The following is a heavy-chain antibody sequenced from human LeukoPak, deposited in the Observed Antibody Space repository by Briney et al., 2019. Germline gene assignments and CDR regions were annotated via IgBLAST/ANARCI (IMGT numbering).Heavy chain of an antibody. D-gene: IGHD4/OR15-4a*01. V-gene: IGHV3-74*01. Sequence: GGSLRLSCAASGFTLSSYWMHWVRQAPGKGLVWVSRIKSDGRTNYADSVKGRFTISRDNAKNTLYLQMYSLRAEDTAVYYCARGAIYYYYYYMDVWGKGTTVTVSS. CDR3: ARGAIYYYYYYMDV. CDR2: IKSDGRT. J-gene: IGHJ6*03. CDR1: GFTLSSYW.